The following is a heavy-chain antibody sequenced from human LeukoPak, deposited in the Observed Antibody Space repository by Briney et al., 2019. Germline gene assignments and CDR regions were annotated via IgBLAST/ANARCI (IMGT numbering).Heavy chain of an antibody. CDR3: AGNYYGSGSYYSEDRY. CDR1: GGSFSGYY. D-gene: IGHD3-10*01. CDR2: INHSGST. Sequence: SETLSLTCAVYGGSFSGYYWSWIRQPPGKGLEWIGEINHSGSTNYNPSLKSRVTISVDTSKNQFSLKMSSVTAADTAVYYCAGNYYGSGSYYSEDRYWGQGTLVTVSS. J-gene: IGHJ4*02. V-gene: IGHV4-34*01.